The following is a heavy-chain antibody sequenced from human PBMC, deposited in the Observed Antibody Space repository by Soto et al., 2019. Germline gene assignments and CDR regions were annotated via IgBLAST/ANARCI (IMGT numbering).Heavy chain of an antibody. J-gene: IGHJ4*02. V-gene: IGHV3-11*01. CDR1: GFTFSNYY. CDR3: ARTYRSGGEFDY. D-gene: IGHD6-19*01. Sequence: GGSLRLSCGASGFTFSNYYMSWIRQAPGKGLEWVSYISSTGRTIYYADSVKGRFTVSRDNAQNSLSLKLXSLRVXXXAVXXRARTYRSGGEFDYWGPGTQVT. CDR2: ISSTGRTI.